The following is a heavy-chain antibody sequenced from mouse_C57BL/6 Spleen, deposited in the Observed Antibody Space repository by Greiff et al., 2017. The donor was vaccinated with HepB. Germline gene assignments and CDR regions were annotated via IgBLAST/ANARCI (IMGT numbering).Heavy chain of an antibody. Sequence: EVKLQESVAELVRPGASVKLSCTASGFNIKNTYMHWVKQRPEQGLEWIGRIDPANGNTKYAPKFQGKATITADTSSNTAYLQLSSLTSEDTAIYYCARDFYYGSSYYAMDYWGQGTSVTVSS. CDR2: IDPANGNT. CDR3: ARDFYYGSSYYAMDY. CDR1: GFNIKNTY. J-gene: IGHJ4*01. D-gene: IGHD1-1*01. V-gene: IGHV14-3*01.